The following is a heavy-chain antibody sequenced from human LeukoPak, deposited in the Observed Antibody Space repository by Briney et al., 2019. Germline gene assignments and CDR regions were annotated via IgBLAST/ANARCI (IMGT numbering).Heavy chain of an antibody. CDR2: IRYDGSNK. CDR3: AKGYCGSTSCYTGFHY. D-gene: IGHD2-2*02. Sequence: PGGSLRLSCTTSGFTFSSYGMHWVRQAPGQGLEWVAFIRYDGSNKYYADSVKGRFTISRDNSKNTLYLQMTSLRVEDTAVYYCAKGYCGSTSCYTGFHYWGQGTLVTVSS. CDR1: GFTFSSYG. V-gene: IGHV3-30*02. J-gene: IGHJ4*02.